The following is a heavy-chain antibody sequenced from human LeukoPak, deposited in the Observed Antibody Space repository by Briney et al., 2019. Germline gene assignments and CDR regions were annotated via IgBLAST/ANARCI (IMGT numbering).Heavy chain of an antibody. CDR1: GGTFSSYA. CDR3: ARQERLAYYFDY. V-gene: IGHV1-69*01. Sequence: GSSVKVSCKASGGTFSSYATSWVRQAPGQGLEWMGGIIPIFGTANYAQKFQGRVTITADESTSTAYMELSSLRSEDTAVYYCARQERLAYYFDYWGQGTLVTVSS. CDR2: IIPIFGTA. J-gene: IGHJ4*02.